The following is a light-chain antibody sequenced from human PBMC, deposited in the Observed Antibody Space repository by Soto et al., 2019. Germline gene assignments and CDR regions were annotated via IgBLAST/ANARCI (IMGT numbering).Light chain of an antibody. CDR2: DVS. CDR3: SSXXXXXXXV. Sequence: QSALTQPASVSGSPGQSITISCTGTSSDVGGYNYVSWYQQHPGKAPKLMIYDVSNRPSGVSNRFSGSKSGNTASLTISGXXXEXXAXFYCSSXXXXXXXVFGXGT. CDR1: SSDVGGYNY. V-gene: IGLV2-14*01. J-gene: IGLJ2*01.